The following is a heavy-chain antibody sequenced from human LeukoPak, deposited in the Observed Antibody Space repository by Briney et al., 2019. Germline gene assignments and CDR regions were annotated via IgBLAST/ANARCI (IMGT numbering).Heavy chain of an antibody. CDR2: ISYDGSNK. J-gene: IGHJ5*02. V-gene: IGHV3-30*03. CDR1: GFTFSSYG. D-gene: IGHD2-15*01. CDR3: ARERGTPRFDP. Sequence: GGSLRLSCAASGFTFSSYGMHWVRQAPGKGLEWVAVISYDGSNKYYADSVKGRFTISRDNSKNTLYLQMNSLRAEDTAVYYCARERGTPRFDPWGQGTLVTVSS.